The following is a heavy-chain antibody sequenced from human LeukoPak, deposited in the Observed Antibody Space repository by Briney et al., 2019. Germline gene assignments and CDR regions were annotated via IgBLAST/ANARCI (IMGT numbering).Heavy chain of an antibody. D-gene: IGHD2-15*01. V-gene: IGHV1-8*01. CDR2: MNPNSGNT. CDR1: GYTFTIYD. Sequence: ASVKVSCKASGYTFTIYDISWVRQATGQGLEWMGWMNPNSGNTGYAQKFQGRVTMTRNTSISTAYMELSSLRSEDTAVYYCARVGEYCSGGSCYSVRYFQHWGQGTLVTVSS. J-gene: IGHJ1*01. CDR3: ARVGEYCSGGSCYSVRYFQH.